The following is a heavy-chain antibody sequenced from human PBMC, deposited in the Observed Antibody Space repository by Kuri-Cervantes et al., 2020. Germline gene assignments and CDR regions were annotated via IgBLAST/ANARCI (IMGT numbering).Heavy chain of an antibody. Sequence: SETLSLTCTVSGGSISSYYWSWIRQPPGKGLEWIGYIYYSGSTNYNPSLKSRVTISVDTSKNQFSLKLSSVTAADTAVYYCARVKGDGDRYNWFDPWGQGTLVTVSS. CDR3: ARVKGDGDRYNWFDP. V-gene: IGHV4-59*01. CDR2: IYYSGST. D-gene: IGHD4-17*01. J-gene: IGHJ5*02. CDR1: GGSISSYY.